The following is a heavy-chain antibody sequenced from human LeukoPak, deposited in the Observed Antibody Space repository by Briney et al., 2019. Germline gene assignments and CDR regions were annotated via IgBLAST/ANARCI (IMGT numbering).Heavy chain of an antibody. CDR3: ASLPYYDILTGYYLSY. J-gene: IGHJ4*02. Sequence: SETLSLTCTVSGGSISSYYWSWIRQPPGKGLEWVGYIYYSGSTNYNPSLKSRVTISVDTSKNQCSLKLSSVTAADTAVYYCASLPYYDILTGYYLSYWGQGTLVTVSS. CDR2: IYYSGST. V-gene: IGHV4-59*01. D-gene: IGHD3-9*01. CDR1: GGSISSYY.